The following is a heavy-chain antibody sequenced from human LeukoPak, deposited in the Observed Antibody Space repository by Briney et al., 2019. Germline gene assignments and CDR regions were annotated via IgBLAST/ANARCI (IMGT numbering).Heavy chain of an antibody. CDR1: GYSFTSYW. D-gene: IGHD3-3*01. J-gene: IGHJ6*03. CDR2: IYPGDSDT. Sequence: GESLKISCKGSGYSFTSYWIGWVRQMPGKGLEWMGIIYPGDSDTRYSPSFQGQVTISADKSISTAYLQWSSLKASDTARYYCARHHLYYDFWNYYMDVWGKGTTVTVSS. V-gene: IGHV5-51*01. CDR3: ARHHLYYDFWNYYMDV.